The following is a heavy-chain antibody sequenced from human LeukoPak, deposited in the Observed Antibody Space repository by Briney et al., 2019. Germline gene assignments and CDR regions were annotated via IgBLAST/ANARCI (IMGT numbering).Heavy chain of an antibody. V-gene: IGHV3-23*01. J-gene: IGHJ4*01. CDR3: GSDPNGDYVGALGY. CDR2: VTSGGGGT. Sequence: GSLRLSCDASGFSFSSYAFAWVRQGPGKGLEWVTAVTSGGGGTHFADSVKGRFTISRDNTKNTMYLQMNSLRVEDTAMYFCGSDPNGDYVGALGYWGRGALVTVSS. D-gene: IGHD2-8*01. CDR1: GFSFSSYA.